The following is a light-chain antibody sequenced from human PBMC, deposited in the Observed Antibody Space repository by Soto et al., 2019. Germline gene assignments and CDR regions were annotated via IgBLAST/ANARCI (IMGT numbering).Light chain of an antibody. CDR1: QDISSW. CDR2: KAS. Sequence: DIQMTQSPSSVSASVGDTVTITCRASQDISSWLAWFQQKPGRAPKLLIYKASTLKSGVPSRFSGSGSGTEFTLTISSLQPDDFATYYCQHYNSYSEAFGQGTKVDIK. CDR3: QHYNSYSEA. J-gene: IGKJ1*01. V-gene: IGKV1-5*03.